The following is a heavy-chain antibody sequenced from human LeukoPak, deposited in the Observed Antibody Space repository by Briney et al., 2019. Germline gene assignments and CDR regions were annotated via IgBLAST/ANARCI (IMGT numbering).Heavy chain of an antibody. CDR3: ARGALGYCSSTSCYHWFDP. J-gene: IGHJ5*02. V-gene: IGHV1-69*05. CDR2: IIPIFGTA. D-gene: IGHD2-2*01. CDR1: GGTFSSYA. Sequence: GASVKVSCKASGGTFSSYAISWVRQAPGQGLEWMGGIIPIFGTANYAQKFQGRVTITMDESTSTAYMELSSLRSEDTAVYYCARGALGYCSSTSCYHWFDPWGQGTLVTVSS.